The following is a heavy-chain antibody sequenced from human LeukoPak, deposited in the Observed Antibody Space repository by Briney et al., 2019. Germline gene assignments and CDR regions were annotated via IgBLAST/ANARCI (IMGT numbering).Heavy chain of an antibody. Sequence: SETLSRTCAVYGGSFSGYYLSWIRQPPGKGLEWIGEIYHSGSTNYNPSLKSRVTISVDTSKNQFSLKLSSVTAADTAVYYCARVPYYYGSGRYYFDYWGQGTLVTVSS. V-gene: IGHV4-34*01. CDR3: ARVPYYYGSGRYYFDY. D-gene: IGHD3-10*01. CDR1: GGSFSGYY. CDR2: IYHSGST. J-gene: IGHJ4*02.